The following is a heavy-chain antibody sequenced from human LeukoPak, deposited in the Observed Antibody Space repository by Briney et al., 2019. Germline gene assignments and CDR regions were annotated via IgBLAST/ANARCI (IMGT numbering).Heavy chain of an antibody. D-gene: IGHD3-16*02. CDR3: ARDLGVIVHPSDY. Sequence: PGGSLRLSCAASGFTFSSYSMNWDRQAPGKGLEWVSSISCSYNYIYYADSVKGRFTISRDNAKNSLYLQMNSLRAEDTAVYYCARDLGVIVHPSDYWGQGTLVTVSS. CDR2: ISCSYNYI. J-gene: IGHJ4*02. V-gene: IGHV3-21*01. CDR1: GFTFSSYS.